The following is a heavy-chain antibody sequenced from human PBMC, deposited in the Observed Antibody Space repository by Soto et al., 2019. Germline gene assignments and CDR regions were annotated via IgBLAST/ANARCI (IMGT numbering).Heavy chain of an antibody. Sequence: PSETLSLTCTVSGGSISSFYWSWIRQPPGKGLEWIGYIYYSGSTSYNPSLKSRVTISVDTSKNQFSLKLSSVTAADTVVYYCARELFGRSVWFDPWGQGTLVTVSS. D-gene: IGHD3-10*01. CDR3: ARELFGRSVWFDP. CDR1: GGSISSFY. CDR2: IYYSGST. J-gene: IGHJ5*02. V-gene: IGHV4-59*01.